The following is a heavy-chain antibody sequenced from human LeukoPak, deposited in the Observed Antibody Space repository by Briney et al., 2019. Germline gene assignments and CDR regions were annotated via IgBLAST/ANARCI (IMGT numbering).Heavy chain of an antibody. CDR1: GGSISSSNW. CDR3: ARATPFYESRRGNWFDP. Sequence: SSETLSLTCAVSGGSISSSNWWSWVRQPPGKGLEWIGEIYYSESTNYNPSFKSRVTISVDKSKNQFSLKLNSVTAADTAVYYCARATPFYESRRGNWFDPWGQGTLVTVSS. CDR2: IYYSEST. V-gene: IGHV4-4*02. D-gene: IGHD2/OR15-2a*01. J-gene: IGHJ5*02.